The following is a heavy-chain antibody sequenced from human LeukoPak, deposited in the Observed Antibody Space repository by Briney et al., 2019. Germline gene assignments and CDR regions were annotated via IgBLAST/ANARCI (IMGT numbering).Heavy chain of an antibody. CDR2: ISGSGGST. CDR3: ANYGGSLLYFQH. D-gene: IGHD2-15*01. V-gene: IGHV3-23*01. CDR1: GFTFSTYA. Sequence: GGSLRLSCAASGFTFSTYAMSWVRQAPGQGLEWVSAISGSGGSTYYADSVKGRFTISRDNSKNTLYLQMNSLRAEDTAVYYCANYGGSLLYFQHWGQGTLVTVSS. J-gene: IGHJ1*01.